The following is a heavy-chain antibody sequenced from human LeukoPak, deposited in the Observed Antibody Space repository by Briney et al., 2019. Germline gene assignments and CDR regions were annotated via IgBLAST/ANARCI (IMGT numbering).Heavy chain of an antibody. J-gene: IGHJ5*02. CDR2: IYSSGNT. CDR3: ARDPCPSSMIVATCPHWFDP. D-gene: IGHD3-22*01. Sequence: PSETLSLTCTVSGGSISSYFWSWIRQPPGKGLEWIGYIYSSGNTNYNPSLKSRVTISVDRSKNQFSLKLSSVTTADTAVYYCARDPCPSSMIVATCPHWFDPWGQGTLVTVSS. V-gene: IGHV4-59*01. CDR1: GGSISSYF.